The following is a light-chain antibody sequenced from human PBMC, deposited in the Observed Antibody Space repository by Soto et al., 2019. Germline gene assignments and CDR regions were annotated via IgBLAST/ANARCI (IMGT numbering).Light chain of an antibody. CDR2: EVS. V-gene: IGLV2-8*01. CDR3: SSDAGSNNLRV. J-gene: IGLJ1*01. CDR1: SSDVGDYNY. Sequence: QSALTQPPAASGSPGQSVTISCTGTSSDVGDYNYVSWYQQHPGKAPKLMIYEVSQRASGVPDRFSGSKSGNTASLIVSGLQAEDEADYYCSSDAGSNNLRVFGTGTKLTVL.